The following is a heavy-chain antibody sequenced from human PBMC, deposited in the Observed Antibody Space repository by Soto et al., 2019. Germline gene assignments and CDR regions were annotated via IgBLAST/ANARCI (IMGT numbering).Heavy chain of an antibody. V-gene: IGHV1-18*01. J-gene: IGHJ6*02. CDR1: GYTFSTYG. CDR3: ARDAVRYCTDGGCYQGYYYFAMDV. Sequence: QVQLVQSGAELKKSGASVTVSCKPSGYTFSTYGISWVRQAPGQGLEWMGWISASNGNTTYAQKFQGRVTMTTDTSTRKANMDLRSLTSDDTAVYYFARDAVRYCTDGGCYQGYYYFAMDVWGQGTTVTVS. D-gene: IGHD2-8*01. CDR2: ISASNGNT.